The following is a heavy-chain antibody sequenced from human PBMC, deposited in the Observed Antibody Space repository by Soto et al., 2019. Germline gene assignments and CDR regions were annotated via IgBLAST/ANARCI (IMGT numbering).Heavy chain of an antibody. CDR1: GGSFSGYY. V-gene: IGHV4-34*01. J-gene: IGHJ6*02. Sequence: SETLSLTCAVYGGSFSGYYWSWIREPPGKGLEWIGEINHSGSTNYNPSLKSRVTISVDTSKNQFSLKLSSVTAADTAVYYCASEIWFGDLRVYGREVWGQGTTVTVS. CDR2: INHSGST. D-gene: IGHD3-10*01. CDR3: ASEIWFGDLRVYGREV.